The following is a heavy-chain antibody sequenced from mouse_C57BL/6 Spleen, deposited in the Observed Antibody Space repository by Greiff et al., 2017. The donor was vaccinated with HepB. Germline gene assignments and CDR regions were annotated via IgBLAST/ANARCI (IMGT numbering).Heavy chain of an antibody. CDR1: GYTFTSYG. D-gene: IGHD2-2*01. J-gene: IGHJ4*01. CDR3: ARTDGYDVGDYYAMDY. Sequence: QVQLQQSGAELARPGASVKLSCKASGYTFTSYGISWVKQRTGQGLEWIGETYPRSGNTYYNEKFKGKATLTADKSSSTAYMELRSLTSEDSAVYFCARTDGYDVGDYYAMDYWGQGTSVTVSS. V-gene: IGHV1-81*01. CDR2: TYPRSGNT.